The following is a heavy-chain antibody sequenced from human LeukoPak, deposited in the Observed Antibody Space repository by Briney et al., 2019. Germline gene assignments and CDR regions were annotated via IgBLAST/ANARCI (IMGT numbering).Heavy chain of an antibody. CDR2: ISPYNGNT. V-gene: IGHV1-18*01. Sequence: EASVKVSCKASGYIFTSYDISWLRQAPGQGLEWMGWISPYNGNTNYAQKLQGRVTMTTDTSTSTAFMELRSPRSDDTAVYYCARVFDTPMLQGGEDYWGQGTLVTVSS. CDR3: ARVFDTPMLQGGEDY. D-gene: IGHD5-18*01. CDR1: GYIFTSYD. J-gene: IGHJ4*02.